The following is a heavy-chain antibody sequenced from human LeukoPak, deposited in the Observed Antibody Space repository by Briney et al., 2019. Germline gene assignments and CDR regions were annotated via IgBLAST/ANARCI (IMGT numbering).Heavy chain of an antibody. J-gene: IGHJ4*02. V-gene: IGHV3-23*01. CDR2: ISGSGGST. D-gene: IGHD6-19*01. Sequence: GGSLRLSCAASGSTFSSYAMSWVRQAPGKGLEWVSAISGSGGSTYYADSVKGRFTISRDNSKNTLYLQMNSLRAEDTAVYYCAKDPDSSGWYFGAGVFDYWGQGTLVTVSS. CDR3: AKDPDSSGWYFGAGVFDY. CDR1: GSTFSSYA.